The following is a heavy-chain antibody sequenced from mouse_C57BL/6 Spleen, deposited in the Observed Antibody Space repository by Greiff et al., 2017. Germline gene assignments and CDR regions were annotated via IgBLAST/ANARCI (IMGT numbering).Heavy chain of an antibody. CDR3: ARGANWDGNFDD. Sequence: EVQLVESEGGLVQPGSSMKLSCTASGFTFSDYYMAWVRQVPEKGLEWVANINYDGSSTYYLDSLKSRFIISRDNAKNILYLQMSSLKSEDTATYYCARGANWDGNFDDWGQGTTLTVSS. V-gene: IGHV5-16*01. CDR2: INYDGSST. D-gene: IGHD4-1*01. CDR1: GFTFSDYY. J-gene: IGHJ2*01.